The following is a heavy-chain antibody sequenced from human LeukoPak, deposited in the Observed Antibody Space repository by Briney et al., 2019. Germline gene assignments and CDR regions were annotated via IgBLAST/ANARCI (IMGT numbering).Heavy chain of an antibody. CDR1: GFTFSSYA. CDR2: ISGSGGST. D-gene: IGHD2-21*02. V-gene: IGHV3-23*01. Sequence: PGGSLRLPCAASGFTFSSYAMSWVRQAPGKGLEWVSAISGSGGSTYYADSVKGRFTISRDNSKNTLYLQMNSLRAGDTAVYYCAKDRVVTAFHFDYWGQGTLVTVSS. J-gene: IGHJ4*02. CDR3: AKDRVVTAFHFDY.